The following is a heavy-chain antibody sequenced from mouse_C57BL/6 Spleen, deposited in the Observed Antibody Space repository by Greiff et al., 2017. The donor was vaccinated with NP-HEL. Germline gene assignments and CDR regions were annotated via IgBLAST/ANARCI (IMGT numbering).Heavy chain of an antibody. CDR2: IYPGSGST. CDR1: GYTFTSYW. J-gene: IGHJ2*01. D-gene: IGHD2-3*01. Sequence: QVQLQQPGAELVKPGASVKMSCKASGYTFTSYWITWVKQRPGQGLEWIGDIYPGSGSTNYNEKFKSKATLTVDTSSSTACMQLSSLTSEDSAVYYCARDGYYAGGDYWGQGTTLTVSS. V-gene: IGHV1-55*01. CDR3: ARDGYYAGGDY.